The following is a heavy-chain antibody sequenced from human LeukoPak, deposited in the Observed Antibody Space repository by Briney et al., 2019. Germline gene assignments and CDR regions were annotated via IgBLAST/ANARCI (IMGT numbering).Heavy chain of an antibody. V-gene: IGHV4-34*01. Sequence: SETLSLTCAVYGGSFSGYYWSWIRQPPGKGLEWIGEINHSGSTNYNPSLKSRVTISVDTSKNQFSLKLSSVTAADTAAYYCARRWTGYSSGKYFDYWGQGTLVTVSS. CDR3: ARRWTGYSSGKYFDY. J-gene: IGHJ4*02. D-gene: IGHD6-19*01. CDR2: INHSGST. CDR1: GGSFSGYY.